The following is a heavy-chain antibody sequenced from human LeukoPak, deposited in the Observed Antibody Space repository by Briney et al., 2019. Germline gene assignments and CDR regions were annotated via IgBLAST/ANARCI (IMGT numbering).Heavy chain of an antibody. CDR2: IYPGDSDT. V-gene: IGHV5-51*01. CDR1: GYSFTSYW. D-gene: IGHD5-18*01. Sequence: GESLKISCKGSGYSFTSYWIGWVRQMPGKGLEWMGIIYPGDSDTRYSPSFQGQVTISADKSISTAYLQWSSLRASDTAMYYCARPGRGYSYGLSDGDYWGQGTLVTVSS. CDR3: ARPGRGYSYGLSDGDY. J-gene: IGHJ4*02.